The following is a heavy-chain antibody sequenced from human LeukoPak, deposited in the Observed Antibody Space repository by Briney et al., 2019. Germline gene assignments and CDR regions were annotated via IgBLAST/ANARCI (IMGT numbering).Heavy chain of an antibody. D-gene: IGHD6-13*01. CDR3: ARFGRIAAAGTGYYYYMDV. V-gene: IGHV4-34*01. Sequence: PSETLSLTCAVYGGSFSGYYWSWIRQPPGKGLEWIGEINHSGSTNYNPSLKSRGTISGDTSKNKFSLKLSSVTAADTAVYYCARFGRIAAAGTGYYYYMDVWGKGTTVTVSS. CDR1: GGSFSGYY. CDR2: INHSGST. J-gene: IGHJ6*03.